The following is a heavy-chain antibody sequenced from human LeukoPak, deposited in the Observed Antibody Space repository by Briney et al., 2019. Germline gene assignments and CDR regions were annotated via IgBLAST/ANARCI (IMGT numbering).Heavy chain of an antibody. V-gene: IGHV3-21*01. Sequence: PGGSLRLSCAASGFTFSSYAMSWVRQAPGKGLEWVSSISSSSSYIYYADSVKGRFTISRDNAKNSLYLQMNSLRAEDTAVYYCARDKGGYSFHRYYYYYYMDVWGKGTTVTVSS. D-gene: IGHD5-18*01. CDR2: ISSSSSYI. J-gene: IGHJ6*03. CDR3: ARDKGGYSFHRYYYYYYMDV. CDR1: GFTFSSYA.